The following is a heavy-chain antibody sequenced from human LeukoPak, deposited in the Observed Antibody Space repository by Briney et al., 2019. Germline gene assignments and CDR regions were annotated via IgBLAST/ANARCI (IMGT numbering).Heavy chain of an antibody. V-gene: IGHV4-34*01. CDR1: GGSFSGYY. D-gene: IGHD3-22*01. Sequence: PSETLSLTCAVYGGSFSGYYWSWIRQPPGKGLEWIGEINHSGSTNYNPSLKSRVTISVDTSKNQFSLKLSSVTAADTAVYYCARVDSSGYYRIDYWDQGTLVTVSA. J-gene: IGHJ4*02. CDR2: INHSGST. CDR3: ARVDSSGYYRIDY.